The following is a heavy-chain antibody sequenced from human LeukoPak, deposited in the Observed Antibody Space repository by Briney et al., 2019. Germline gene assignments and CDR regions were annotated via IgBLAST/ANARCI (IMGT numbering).Heavy chain of an antibody. D-gene: IGHD3-3*01. CDR3: AREITIFGVVTNYYYYYGMDV. J-gene: IGHJ6*02. V-gene: IGHV1-18*01. CDR1: GYTFTSCG. CDR2: ISAYNGNT. Sequence: ASVKVSCKASGYTFTSCGISWVRQAPGQGLEWMGWISAYNGNTNYAQKLQGRVTMTTDTSTSTAYMELRSLRSDDTAVYYCAREITIFGVVTNYYYYYGMDVWGQGTTVTVSS.